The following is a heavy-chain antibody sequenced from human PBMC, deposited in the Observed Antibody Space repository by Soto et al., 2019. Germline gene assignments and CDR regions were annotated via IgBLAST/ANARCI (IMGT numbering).Heavy chain of an antibody. CDR1: GGSISSYY. V-gene: IGHV4-59*01. CDR3: ARDSYGYYFDY. D-gene: IGHD3-10*01. Sequence: SETLSLTCTVSGGSISSYYWSWIRQPPGKGLGWIGYIYYSGSTNYNPSLKSRVTISVDTSKNQFSLKLSSVTAADTAVYYCARDSYGYYFDYWGQGTLVTVSS. CDR2: IYYSGST. J-gene: IGHJ4*02.